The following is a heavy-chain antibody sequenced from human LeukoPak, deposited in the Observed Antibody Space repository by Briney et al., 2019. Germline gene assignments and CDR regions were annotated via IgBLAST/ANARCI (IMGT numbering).Heavy chain of an antibody. J-gene: IGHJ6*03. CDR2: ISAYNGNT. D-gene: IGHD3-9*01. V-gene: IGHV1-18*01. Sequence: GASVKVSCKASGYTFTSYGISWVRQAPGQGLEWMGWISAYNGNTNYAQKLQGRVTMTTDTSTSTAYMELRSLRSDDTAVYYCARDGEYYDILTGYYALYYMDVWGKGTTATISS. CDR1: GYTFTSYG. CDR3: ARDGEYYDILTGYYALYYMDV.